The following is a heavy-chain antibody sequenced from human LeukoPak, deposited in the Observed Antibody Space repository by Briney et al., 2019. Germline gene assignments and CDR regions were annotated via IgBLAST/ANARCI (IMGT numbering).Heavy chain of an antibody. Sequence: ASVNVSCKASGHTFTDYYMHWVRQAPGQGLEWMGWIHPRSGDTKYAQIFQGRVTVTRDTSISTAYMELTRLRSDDTAVYFCASYASGYNWLRVWGQGTLVTVSS. CDR3: ASYASGYNWLRV. CDR1: GHTFTDYY. V-gene: IGHV1-2*02. J-gene: IGHJ4*02. D-gene: IGHD1-1*01. CDR2: IHPRSGDT.